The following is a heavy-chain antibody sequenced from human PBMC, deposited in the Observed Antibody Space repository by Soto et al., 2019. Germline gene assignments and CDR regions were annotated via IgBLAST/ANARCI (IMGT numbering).Heavy chain of an antibody. V-gene: IGHV3-30-3*01. CDR3: ARALDFWSAYFDY. CDR1: GVHCSSHS. D-gene: IGHD3-3*01. CDR2: MSYDGSDK. J-gene: IGHJ4*02. Sequence: PGGSLRLSCAASGVHCSSHSIHWVRQAPGKGLEWVAVMSYDGSDKYYADSVKGRFTISRDNSKNTLYLQMNSLRTEDTAVYYCARALDFWSAYFDYWGQGSLVTVSS.